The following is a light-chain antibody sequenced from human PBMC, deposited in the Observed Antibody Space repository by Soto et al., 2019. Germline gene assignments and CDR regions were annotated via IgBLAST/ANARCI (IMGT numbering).Light chain of an antibody. V-gene: IGKV3-11*01. CDR2: EAS. CDR1: QGISTY. J-gene: IGKJ4*01. CDR3: QQRHTWPTT. Sequence: EIVLTQSPATLSLSPGERATLSCRASQGISTYVAWYQHRPGQGPRLLIYEASKRATGIPARFSGSGSGTDFTLTISSLQPEDFGIYYCQQRHTWPTTFGGGAKVEI.